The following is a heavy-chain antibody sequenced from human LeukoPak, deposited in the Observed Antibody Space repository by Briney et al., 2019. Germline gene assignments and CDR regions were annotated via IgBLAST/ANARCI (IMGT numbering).Heavy chain of an antibody. J-gene: IGHJ1*01. CDR1: GFTFSSYA. V-gene: IGHV3-23*01. CDR2: ISGSGGST. CDR3: AKPPRSAYCGGDCYIEYFQH. Sequence: RPGGSLRLSCAASGFTFSSYAMSWVRQAPVKGLEWVSAISGSGGSTYYADSVKGRFTISRDNSKNTLYLQMNSLRAEDTAVYYCAKPPRSAYCGGDCYIEYFQHWGQGTLVTVSS. D-gene: IGHD2-21*02.